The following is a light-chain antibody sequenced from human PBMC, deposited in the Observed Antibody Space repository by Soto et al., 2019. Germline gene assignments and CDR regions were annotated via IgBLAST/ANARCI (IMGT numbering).Light chain of an antibody. CDR1: SSNIGNNY. CDR2: DNN. CDR3: GTWDSSLSAYV. Sequence: QSVLTQPPSVSAAPGQKVTISCSGSSSNIGNNYVSWYQQLPGTAPKLLIYDNNKRPSGIPDRFSDSKSGTSATLAITGLHTGDEADYYCGTWDSSLSAYVFGTGTKVTVL. V-gene: IGLV1-51*01. J-gene: IGLJ1*01.